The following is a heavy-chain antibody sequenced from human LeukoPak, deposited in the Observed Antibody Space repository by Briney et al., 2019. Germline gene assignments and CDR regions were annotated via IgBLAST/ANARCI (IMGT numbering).Heavy chain of an antibody. D-gene: IGHD3-9*01. Sequence: PSETLSLTCAVYGGSFSGYYWSWIRQPPGKGLEWIGEINHSGSTYYNPSLKSRVTISVDTSKNQFSLKLSSVTAADTAVYYCARGWFNWFDPRGQGTLVTVSS. CDR3: ARGWFNWFDP. V-gene: IGHV4-34*01. CDR2: INHSGST. J-gene: IGHJ5*02. CDR1: GGSFSGYY.